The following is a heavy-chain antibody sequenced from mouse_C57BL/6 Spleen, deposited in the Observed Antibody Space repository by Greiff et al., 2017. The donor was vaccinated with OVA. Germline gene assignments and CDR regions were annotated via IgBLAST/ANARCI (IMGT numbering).Heavy chain of an antibody. J-gene: IGHJ2*01. D-gene: IGHD1-1*01. CDR3: ASTVVPFDY. Sequence: EVKLQQSGPELVKPGASVKISRKASGYTFTDYYMNWVKQSHGKSLEWIGDINPNNGGTSYNQKFKGKATLTVDKSSSTAYMELRSLTSEDSAVYYCASTVVPFDYWGQGTTLTVSS. CDR2: INPNNGGT. CDR1: GYTFTDYY. V-gene: IGHV1-26*01.